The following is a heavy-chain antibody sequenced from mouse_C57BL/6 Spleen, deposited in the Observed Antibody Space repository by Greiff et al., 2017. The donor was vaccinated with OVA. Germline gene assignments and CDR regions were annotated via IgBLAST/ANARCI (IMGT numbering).Heavy chain of an antibody. CDR2: IYPGDGDT. Sequence: QVQLQQSGPELVKPGASVKISCKASGYAFSSSWMNWVKQRPGKGLEWIGRIYPGDGDTNYNGKFKGKATLTADKSSSTAYMQLSSLTSEDSAVYFCARSTGYYSNWDFDVWGTGTTVTVSS. CDR1: GYAFSSSW. D-gene: IGHD2-5*01. V-gene: IGHV1-82*01. CDR3: ARSTGYYSNWDFDV. J-gene: IGHJ1*03.